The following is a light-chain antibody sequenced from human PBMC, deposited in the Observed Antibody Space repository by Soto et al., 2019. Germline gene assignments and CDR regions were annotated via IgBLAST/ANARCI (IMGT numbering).Light chain of an antibody. CDR3: QQYDISPIT. Sequence: IQLTQCPSSLSASAGDRFTITFRASQSITSYLNWYLQKPGKAPELLIHAASRLQSGVPDRFSGSGSGTDFTLTISRLEPEDFAVYYCQQYDISPITFGQGTRLEIK. V-gene: IGKV1-39*01. CDR2: AAS. J-gene: IGKJ5*01. CDR1: QSITSY.